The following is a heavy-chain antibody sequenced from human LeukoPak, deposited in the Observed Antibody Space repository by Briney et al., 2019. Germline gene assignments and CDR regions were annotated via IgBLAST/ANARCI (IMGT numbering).Heavy chain of an antibody. CDR3: ARALRRELLWAFDI. CDR1: GGSISSSSYY. V-gene: IGHV4-39*07. Sequence: SETLSLTCTVSGGSISSSSYYWGWIRQPPGKGLEWIGSIYYSGSTYYNPSLKSRVTISVDTSKNQFSLKLSSVTAADTAVYYCARALRRELLWAFDIWGQGTMVTVSS. J-gene: IGHJ3*02. CDR2: IYYSGST. D-gene: IGHD1-26*01.